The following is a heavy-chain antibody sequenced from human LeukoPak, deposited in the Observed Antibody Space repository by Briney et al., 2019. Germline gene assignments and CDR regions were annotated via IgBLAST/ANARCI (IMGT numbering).Heavy chain of an antibody. Sequence: SLRLSCATSGFTFSDYYMSWIRQPPGKGLEWIGYIYHSGSTYYNPSLKSRVTISVDRSKNQFSLKLSSVTAADTAVYYCAREILPNIVSTDNWFDPWGQGTLVTVSS. CDR1: GFTFSDYY. CDR2: IYHSGST. V-gene: IGHV4-30-2*01. J-gene: IGHJ5*02. D-gene: IGHD5/OR15-5a*01. CDR3: AREILPNIVSTDNWFDP.